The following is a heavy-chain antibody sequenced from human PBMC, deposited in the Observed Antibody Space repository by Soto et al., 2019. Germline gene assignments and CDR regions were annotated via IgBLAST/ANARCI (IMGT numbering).Heavy chain of an antibody. D-gene: IGHD6-19*01. CDR3: AKEQYSSGWCVSKGPHDAFDI. CDR1: GFTFDDYA. V-gene: IGHV3-9*01. Sequence: EVQLVESGGGLVQPGRSLRLSCAASGFTFDDYAMHWVRQAPGKGLEWVSGISWNSGSIGYADSVKGRFTISRDNAKNSLYLQMNSLRAEDTALYYCAKEQYSSGWCVSKGPHDAFDIWGQGTMVTVSS. CDR2: ISWNSGSI. J-gene: IGHJ3*02.